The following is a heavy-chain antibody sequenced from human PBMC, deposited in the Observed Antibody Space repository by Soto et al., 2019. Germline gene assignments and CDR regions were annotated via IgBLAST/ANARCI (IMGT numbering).Heavy chain of an antibody. J-gene: IGHJ4*02. CDR3: ARMDLYYFDY. CDR2: ISYDGRKK. Sequence: QVQLMESGGGVVQPGRSLRLSCAASGFSFCSYAMHWVRQTIGKGLEWVTSISYDGRKKYYADSVKGRITISRDNSKNTLHLQMDSLTADDTAVYYCARMDLYYFDYWGQGTLVTVSS. V-gene: IGHV3-30*04. CDR1: GFSFCSYA.